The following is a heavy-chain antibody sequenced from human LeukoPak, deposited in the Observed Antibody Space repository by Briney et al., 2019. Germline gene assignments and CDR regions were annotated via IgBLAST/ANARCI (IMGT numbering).Heavy chain of an antibody. J-gene: IGHJ4*02. CDR1: EFTFSSYN. V-gene: IGHV3-21*01. D-gene: IGHD3-3*01. CDR3: AREPFWSGYYSNLHFDY. Sequence: GGSLRLSCAASEFTFSSYNMNWVRQAPGKGLEWVSSVSGSGKYIYYADSVKGRFTISRDNAKNSLYLQMNSLRAEDTAVYYCAREPFWSGYYSNLHFDYWGQGTLVTVSS. CDR2: VSGSGKYI.